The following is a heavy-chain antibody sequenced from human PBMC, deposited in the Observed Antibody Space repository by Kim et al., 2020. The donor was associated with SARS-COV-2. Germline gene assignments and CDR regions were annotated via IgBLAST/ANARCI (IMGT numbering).Heavy chain of an antibody. D-gene: IGHD1-26*01. V-gene: IGHV1-69*13. CDR3: AREISPLYYSGSYFSGAFDI. CDR1: GGTFSSYA. CDR2: IIPIFGTA. J-gene: IGHJ3*02. Sequence: SVKVSCKASGGTFSSYAISWVRQAPGQGLEWMGGIIPIFGTANYAQKFQGRVTITADESTSTAYMELSSLRSEDTAVYYCAREISPLYYSGSYFSGAFDIWGQGTMVTVSS.